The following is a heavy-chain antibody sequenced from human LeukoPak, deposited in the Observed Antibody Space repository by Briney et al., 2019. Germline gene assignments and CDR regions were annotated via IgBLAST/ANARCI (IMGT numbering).Heavy chain of an antibody. D-gene: IGHD2-15*01. J-gene: IGHJ4*02. CDR1: GYSFTSYW. Sequence: GESLKISCKGSGYSFTSYWIGWVRQMPGKGLEWMGIIYPGDSDTRYSPSFQGQVTISADKSISTAYLQWSSPKASDTAMYYCARPGYCSGGSCYAAMSYWGQGTLVTVSS. CDR2: IYPGDSDT. V-gene: IGHV5-51*01. CDR3: ARPGYCSGGSCYAAMSY.